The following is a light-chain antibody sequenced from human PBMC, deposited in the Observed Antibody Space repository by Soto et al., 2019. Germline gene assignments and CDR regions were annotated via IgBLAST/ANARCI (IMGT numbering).Light chain of an antibody. Sequence: QSVLTQPPSVSGATGQRVTIPCTGSSSNIGTGYDVHWYQQLPGTAPKLLIYGNSNRPSGVPDRFSGSKSGTSASLAITGLQAEDEADYYCQSYDSNLSVVFGGGTKVTVL. CDR3: QSYDSNLSVV. CDR2: GNS. CDR1: SSNIGTGYD. V-gene: IGLV1-40*01. J-gene: IGLJ2*01.